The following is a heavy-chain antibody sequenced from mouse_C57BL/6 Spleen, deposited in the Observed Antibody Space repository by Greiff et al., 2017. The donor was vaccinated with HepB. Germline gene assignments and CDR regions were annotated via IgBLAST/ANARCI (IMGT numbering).Heavy chain of an antibody. CDR3: ARGGTYYGSSYYFDY. V-gene: IGHV5-16*01. J-gene: IGHJ2*01. Sequence: EVMLVESEGGLVQPGSSMKLSCTASGFTFSDYYMAWVRQVPEKGLEWVANINYDGSSTYYLDSLKSRFIISRDNAKNILYLQMSSLKSEDTATYYCARGGTYYGSSYYFDYWGQGTTLTVSS. CDR1: GFTFSDYY. CDR2: INYDGSST. D-gene: IGHD1-1*01.